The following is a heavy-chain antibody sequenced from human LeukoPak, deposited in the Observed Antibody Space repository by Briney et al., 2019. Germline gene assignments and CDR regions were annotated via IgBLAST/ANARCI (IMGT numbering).Heavy chain of an antibody. J-gene: IGHJ3*02. V-gene: IGHV1-69*13. CDR2: IIPIFGTA. D-gene: IGHD3-9*01. CDR3: AREEDDILTGYYTYAFDI. CDR1: GGTFSSYA. Sequence: SVKVSCKASGGTFSSYAISLVRQAPGQGLEWMGGIIPIFGTANYAQKFQGRVTITADESTSTAYMELSSLRSEDTAVYYCAREEDDILTGYYTYAFDIWGQGTMVTVSS.